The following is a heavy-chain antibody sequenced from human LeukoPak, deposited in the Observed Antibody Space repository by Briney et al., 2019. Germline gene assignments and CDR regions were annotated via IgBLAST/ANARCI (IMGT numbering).Heavy chain of an antibody. J-gene: IGHJ4*02. V-gene: IGHV1-69*13. CDR3: ARGYCSGGSCPTGFDY. D-gene: IGHD2-15*01. CDR2: IIPIFGTA. CDR1: GGTFSSYA. Sequence: ASVKVSCKASGGTFSSYAISWVRQAPGQGLEWMGGIIPIFGTANYAQKFQGRVTITADESTSTAHMELSSLRSEDTAVYYCARGYCSGGSCPTGFDYWGQGTLVTVSS.